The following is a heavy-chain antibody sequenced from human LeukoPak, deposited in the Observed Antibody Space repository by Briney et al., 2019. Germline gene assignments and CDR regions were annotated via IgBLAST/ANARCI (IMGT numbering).Heavy chain of an antibody. Sequence: SETLSLTCTVSGGSISSGSYYWSWIRQPAGKGLEWIGRIYTSGSTNYNPSLKSRVTISVDTSKNQFSLKLSSVTAADTAVYYCAREGRTAMVKYYYYYYMDVWGEGTTVTVSS. V-gene: IGHV4-61*02. CDR1: GGSISSGSYY. D-gene: IGHD5-18*01. CDR3: AREGRTAMVKYYYYYYMDV. CDR2: IYTSGST. J-gene: IGHJ6*03.